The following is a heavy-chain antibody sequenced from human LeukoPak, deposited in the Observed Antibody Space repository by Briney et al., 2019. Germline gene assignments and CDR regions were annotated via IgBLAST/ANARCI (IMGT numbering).Heavy chain of an antibody. Sequence: GESLKISCKGSGYSFTSYWIGWVRQMPGKGLEWMGIIYPGDSDTRYSPSFQGQVTISADKSISTAYLQWSSLKASDTATYYCARHLWFGELLSHNWFDPWGQGTLVTVSS. V-gene: IGHV5-51*01. J-gene: IGHJ5*02. CDR2: IYPGDSDT. CDR1: GYSFTSYW. D-gene: IGHD3-10*01. CDR3: ARHLWFGELLSHNWFDP.